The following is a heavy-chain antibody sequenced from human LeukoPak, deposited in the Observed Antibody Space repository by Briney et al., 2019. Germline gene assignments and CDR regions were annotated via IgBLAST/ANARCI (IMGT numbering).Heavy chain of an antibody. CDR2: IKSKTDGGTI. J-gene: IGHJ4*02. CDR1: GISFSNAW. CDR3: TIDRGIAVRPVFDY. V-gene: IGHV3-15*01. Sequence: PGGSLRLSCAASGISFSNAWMSWVRQAPGKGLEWVGRIKSKTDGGTIDYAAPVKGRFTISTDDSKITLYLQMNSLKIEDTGVYYCTIDRGIAVRPVFDYWAQGTLVTVSS. D-gene: IGHD6-6*01.